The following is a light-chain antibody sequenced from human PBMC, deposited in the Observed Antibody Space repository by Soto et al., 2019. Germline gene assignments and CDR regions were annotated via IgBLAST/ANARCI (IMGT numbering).Light chain of an antibody. CDR1: QSVSSRS. J-gene: IGKJ4*01. V-gene: IGKV3-20*01. Sequence: EIVLTQSPGTLSLSPGERATLSCRASQSVSSRSVAWYQQKPGQAPRLLIYGASSRATTIPDRFSGSGSGTDFTLTISRLEPEDLAVYFCQQYGSSPSFGGGTKVEIK. CDR2: GAS. CDR3: QQYGSSPS.